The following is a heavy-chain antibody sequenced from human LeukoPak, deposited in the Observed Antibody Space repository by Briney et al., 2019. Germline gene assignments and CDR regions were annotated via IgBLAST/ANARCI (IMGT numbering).Heavy chain of an antibody. D-gene: IGHD5-24*01. CDR1: GFTFSSYE. Sequence: GGSLRLSCAASGFTFSSYEMNWVRQAPGKGLEWVSYISSSGSTIYYADSVKGRFTISRDNAKNSLYLQMNSLRAEDTAVYYCARDYRVATIYYYYMDVWGKGTTVTVSS. CDR3: ARDYRVATIYYYYMDV. V-gene: IGHV3-48*03. J-gene: IGHJ6*03. CDR2: ISSSGSTI.